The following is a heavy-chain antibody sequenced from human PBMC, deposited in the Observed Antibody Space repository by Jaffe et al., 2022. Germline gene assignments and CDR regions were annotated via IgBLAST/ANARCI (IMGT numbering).Heavy chain of an antibody. J-gene: IGHJ6*03. V-gene: IGHV4-4*02. Sequence: QVQLQESGPGLVKPSGTLSLTCAVSGGSISSSNWWSWVRQPPGKGLEWIGEIYHSGSTNYNPSLKSRVTISVDKSKNQFSLKLSSVTAADTAVYYCARESRGWLRLSYYYYMDVWGKGTTVTVSS. CDR1: GGSISSSNW. CDR3: ARESRGWLRLSYYYYMDV. CDR2: IYHSGST. D-gene: IGHD5-12*01.